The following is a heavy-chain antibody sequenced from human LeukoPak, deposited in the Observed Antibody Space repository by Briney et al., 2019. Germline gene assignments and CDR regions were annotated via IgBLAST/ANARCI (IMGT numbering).Heavy chain of an antibody. CDR3: ARIEGPAAIPFDY. D-gene: IGHD2-2*01. Sequence: ASVKVSCKASGYTFTVYYMHWVRQAPGQGLEWMGWINPNSSGTNYAQTFQGSVTITRDTSISTAYMELSRLSSDDTAVYYCARIEGPAAIPFDYWGQGTLVTVSS. J-gene: IGHJ4*02. CDR2: INPNSSGT. CDR1: GYTFTVYY. V-gene: IGHV1-2*02.